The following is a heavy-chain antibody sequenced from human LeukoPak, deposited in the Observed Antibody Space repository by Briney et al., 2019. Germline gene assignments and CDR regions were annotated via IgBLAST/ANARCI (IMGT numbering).Heavy chain of an antibody. D-gene: IGHD6-19*01. CDR1: GFTFSSYA. Sequence: GRSLRLSCAASGFTFSSYAMHWVRQAPGKGLEWVAVISYDGSNKYYADSVKGRFTISRDNSKNTLYLQMNSLRTEDTAVYYCAATMLNRAVAGNGTDYWGQGTLVTVSS. CDR3: AATMLNRAVAGNGTDY. V-gene: IGHV3-30*04. CDR2: ISYDGSNK. J-gene: IGHJ4*02.